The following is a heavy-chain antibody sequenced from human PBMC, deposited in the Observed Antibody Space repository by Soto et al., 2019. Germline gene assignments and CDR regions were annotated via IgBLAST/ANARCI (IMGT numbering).Heavy chain of an antibody. CDR3: ARVYPYDFWSGYYTGGNWFDP. V-gene: IGHV1-46*01. CDR1: GYTFTSYY. D-gene: IGHD3-3*01. J-gene: IGHJ5*02. CDR2: INPSGGST. Sequence: ASVKVSCKASGYTFTSYYMHWVRQAPGQGLEWMGIINPSGGSTSYAQKFQGRVTMTRDTSTSTVYMELSSLRSEDTAVYYCARVYPYDFWSGYYTGGNWFDPWGQGTLVTVSS.